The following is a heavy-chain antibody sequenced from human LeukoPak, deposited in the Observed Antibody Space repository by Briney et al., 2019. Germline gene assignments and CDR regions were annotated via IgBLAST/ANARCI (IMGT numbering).Heavy chain of an antibody. CDR2: IYYSGST. CDR1: GGSISSSSYY. D-gene: IGHD1-26*01. CDR3: ARHDGIVGATLAFDI. V-gene: IGHV4-39*01. J-gene: IGHJ3*02. Sequence: PSETLSLTCTVSGGSISSSSYYWGWIRQPPGKGLEWIGSIYYSGSTYYNPSLKSRVTISVDTSKNQFSLKLSSVTAADTAVYYCARHDGIVGATLAFDIWGQGTMVTVSS.